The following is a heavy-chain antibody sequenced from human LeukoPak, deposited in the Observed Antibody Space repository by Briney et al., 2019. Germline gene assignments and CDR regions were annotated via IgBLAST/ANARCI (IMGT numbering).Heavy chain of an antibody. D-gene: IGHD6-19*01. V-gene: IGHV4-61*01. CDR1: GGSVSSGSYY. J-gene: IGHJ4*02. CDR3: ARATVAGVIPFDY. CDR2: ISYSGST. Sequence: SETLSLTCTVSGGSVSSGSYYWSWIRQPPGKGLEWIGYISYSGSTNYNPSLKSRVSISVDTSKNQFSLKLSSVTAADTAVYYCARATVAGVIPFDYWGQGTLVTVSS.